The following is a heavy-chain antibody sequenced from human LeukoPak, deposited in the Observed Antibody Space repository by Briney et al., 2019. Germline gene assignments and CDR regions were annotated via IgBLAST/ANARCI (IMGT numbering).Heavy chain of an antibody. Sequence: SETLSLTCTVSGGSISSGGYYWSWLRQPAGKGLEWIGRIYTSGSTNYNPSLKSRVTMSVDTSKNQFSLKLSSVTAADTAVYYCARVSRGGSYDYWGQGTLVTVSS. CDR1: GGSISSGGYY. J-gene: IGHJ4*02. CDR2: IYTSGST. D-gene: IGHD3-10*01. CDR3: ARVSRGGSYDY. V-gene: IGHV4-61*02.